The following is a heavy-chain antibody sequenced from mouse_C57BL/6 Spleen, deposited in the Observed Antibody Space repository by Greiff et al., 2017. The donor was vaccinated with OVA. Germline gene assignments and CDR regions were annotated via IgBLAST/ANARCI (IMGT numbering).Heavy chain of an antibody. V-gene: IGHV1-80*01. CDR2: IYPGDGDT. CDR1: GYAFSSYW. J-gene: IGHJ1*03. CDR3: ARSSYDYDGDWYFDV. D-gene: IGHD2-4*01. Sequence: QVQLQQSGAELVKPGASVKISCKASGYAFSSYWMNWVKQRPGKGLEWIGQIYPGDGDTNYNGKFKGKATLTADKSSSTAYMQLSSLTSEDSAVYFCARSSYDYDGDWYFDVWGTGTTVTISS.